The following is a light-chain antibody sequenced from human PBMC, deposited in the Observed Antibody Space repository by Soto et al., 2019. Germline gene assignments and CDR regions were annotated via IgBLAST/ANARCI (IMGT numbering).Light chain of an antibody. CDR3: QQSYPSPT. Sequence: DLQMTQSPSSLSASVGDRVTISCRASQYIDKYINWYQHKPPKAPKLLIYATSTLQSGVPRRFSGSGFGTDFTLTISSFQPENFSTYYCQQSYPSPTFGQGTKVEVK. CDR2: ATS. J-gene: IGKJ1*01. CDR1: QYIDKY. V-gene: IGKV1-39*01.